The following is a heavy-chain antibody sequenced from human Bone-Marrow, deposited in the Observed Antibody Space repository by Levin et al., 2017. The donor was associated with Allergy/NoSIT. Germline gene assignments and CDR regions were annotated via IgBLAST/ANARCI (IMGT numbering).Heavy chain of an antibody. D-gene: IGHD6-13*01. CDR2: ISAYNGNT. CDR1: GYTFTSYG. CDR3: ARDRTVGSSWSFSFDRNWFDP. V-gene: IGHV1-18*01. J-gene: IGHJ5*02. Sequence: ASVKVSCKASGYTFTSYGISWVRQAPGQGLEWMGWISAYNGNTNYAQKLQGRVTMTTDTSTSTAYMELRSLRSDDTAVYYCARDRTVGSSWSFSFDRNWFDPWGQGTLVTVSS.